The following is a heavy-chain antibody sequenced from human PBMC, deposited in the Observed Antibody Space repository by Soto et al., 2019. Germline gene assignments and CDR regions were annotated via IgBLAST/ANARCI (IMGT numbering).Heavy chain of an antibody. D-gene: IGHD3-3*01. CDR3: ARDRYDFWSGSYHYGLDV. Sequence: QVQLVESGGGLVKPGGSLRLSCAASGFTFSDYYMTWIRQAPGKGLEWISYISSSGGPIYYADSVKGRFTISRDNARNSLYLQMRSLRAEDSAVYYCARDRYDFWSGSYHYGLDVWGQGTTVTVSS. V-gene: IGHV3-11*01. J-gene: IGHJ6*02. CDR2: ISSSGGPI. CDR1: GFTFSDYY.